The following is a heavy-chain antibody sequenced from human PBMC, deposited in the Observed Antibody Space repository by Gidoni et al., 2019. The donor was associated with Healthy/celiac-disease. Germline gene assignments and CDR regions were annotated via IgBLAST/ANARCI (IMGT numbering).Heavy chain of an antibody. CDR2: INPNRGGT. D-gene: IGHD6-13*01. J-gene: IGHJ4*02. Sequence: QVQLVQSGAEVKKPGASVKVSCKASGYTFTGYYMHWVRQAPGQGLEWMGWINPNRGGTNYAQKFQGRVTMTRDTSISTAYMELSRLRSDDTAVYYCARVYSSSWYVLSDYWGQGTLVTVSS. CDR3: ARVYSSSWYVLSDY. V-gene: IGHV1-2*02. CDR1: GYTFTGYY.